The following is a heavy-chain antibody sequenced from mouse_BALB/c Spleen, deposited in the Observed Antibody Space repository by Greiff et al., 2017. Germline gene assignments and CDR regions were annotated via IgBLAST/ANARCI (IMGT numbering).Heavy chain of an antibody. CDR1: GFTFSDYY. Sequence: DVKLVESGGGLVKPGGSLKLSCAASGFTFSDYYMYWVRQTPEKRLEWVATISDGGSYTYYPDSVKGRFTISRDNAKNNLYLQMSSLKSEDTAMYYCARDVEESRFAYWGQGTLVTVSA. CDR3: ARDVEESRFAY. CDR2: ISDGGSYT. V-gene: IGHV5-4*02. J-gene: IGHJ3*01.